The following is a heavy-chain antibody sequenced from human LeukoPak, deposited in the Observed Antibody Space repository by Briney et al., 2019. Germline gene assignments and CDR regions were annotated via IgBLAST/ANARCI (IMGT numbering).Heavy chain of an antibody. CDR1: GGTFSSYA. Sequence: SVKVSCKASGGTFSSYAISWVRQAPGQGLEWMGGIIPIFGTANYTQKFQGRVTITADESTSTAYMELSSLRSEDTAVYYCARSPRGGITIFGVPPRWFDPWGQGTLVTVSS. V-gene: IGHV1-69*13. CDR3: ARSPRGGITIFGVPPRWFDP. CDR2: IIPIFGTA. J-gene: IGHJ5*02. D-gene: IGHD3-3*01.